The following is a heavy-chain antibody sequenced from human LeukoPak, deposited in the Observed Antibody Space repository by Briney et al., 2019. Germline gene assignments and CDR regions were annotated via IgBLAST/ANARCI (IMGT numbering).Heavy chain of an antibody. CDR2: IRYDGSNK. V-gene: IGHV3-30*02. J-gene: IGHJ4*02. CDR1: GYTFTNYY. Sequence: SCKASGYTFTNYYMHWVRQAPGKGLEWVAFIRYDGSNKYYADSVKGRFTISRDNSKNTLYLQMNSLRAEDTAVYYCARGKKGDSFDYWGQGTLVTVSS. CDR3: ARGKKGDSFDY.